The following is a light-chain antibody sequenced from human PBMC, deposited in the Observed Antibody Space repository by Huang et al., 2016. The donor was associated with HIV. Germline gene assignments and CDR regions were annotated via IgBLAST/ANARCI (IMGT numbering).Light chain of an antibody. CDR2: GAA. V-gene: IGKV3D-15*01. Sequence: EIVMTQSPATLSVSPGDRATLSCRASQSVNSNLAWYQQKPGQAPRLLIYGAATRATGIPARFSGSGSGTEFTLTSSSLQSEDSAVYYCQHFNNWPPWTFGQGTKLEIK. J-gene: IGKJ2*02. CDR3: QHFNNWPPWT. CDR1: QSVNSN.